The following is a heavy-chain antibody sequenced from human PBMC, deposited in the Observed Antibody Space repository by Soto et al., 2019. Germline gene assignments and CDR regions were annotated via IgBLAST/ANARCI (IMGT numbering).Heavy chain of an antibody. J-gene: IGHJ4*02. CDR1: GFTFSSYG. CDR2: ISSSSSHI. V-gene: IGHV3-21*01. D-gene: IGHD3-22*01. CDR3: ARGLHFYDSSVYYGY. Sequence: GGSLRLSCAASGFTFSSYGMNWVRQAPGKGLEWVSSISSSSSHIYYPDSVKGRFTISRDNAKNSLYLQMNSLRAEDTAVYYCARGLHFYDSSVYYGYWGQGTLVTVSS.